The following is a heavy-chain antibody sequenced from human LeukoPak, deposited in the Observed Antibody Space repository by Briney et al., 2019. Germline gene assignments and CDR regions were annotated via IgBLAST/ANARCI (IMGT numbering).Heavy chain of an antibody. J-gene: IGHJ4*02. CDR3: ARGYMTADY. Sequence: GGSLRLSCVASGFTFNNYWMSWVRQAPGKGLELVASIKQDGSDKYYVDSVRGRFTISRDNAKNSLYLQMSSLRAGDTAVYYCARGYMTADYWGQGSLVTVSS. CDR2: IKQDGSDK. D-gene: IGHD2-2*02. CDR1: GFTFNNYW. V-gene: IGHV3-7*05.